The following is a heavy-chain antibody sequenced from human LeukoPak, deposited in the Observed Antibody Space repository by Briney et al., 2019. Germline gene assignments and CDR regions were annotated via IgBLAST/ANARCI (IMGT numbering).Heavy chain of an antibody. Sequence: GGSLRLSCAASGFTFSSYNINWVHQAPGKGLEWVSSISSSSSYIYYADSVKGRFTISRDNAKNSVYLQMKSLRAEDTAVYYCARFEFGAFDIWGQGTMVTVSS. CDR1: GFTFSSYN. CDR3: ARFEFGAFDI. D-gene: IGHD3-10*01. J-gene: IGHJ3*02. CDR2: ISSSSSYI. V-gene: IGHV3-21*01.